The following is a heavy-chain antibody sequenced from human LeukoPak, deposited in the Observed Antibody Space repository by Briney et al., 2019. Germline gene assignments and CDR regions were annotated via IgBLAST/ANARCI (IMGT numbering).Heavy chain of an antibody. CDR3: VKDYGGRKGTFDY. CDR2: INNNGGST. D-gene: IGHD4-23*01. Sequence: GGSLRLSCSASGFTFSSYPMHWVRQAPGEGLEYVSAINNNGGSTYYADSVKGRFTISRDNSKNTLYLQMSSLRAEDTAVYYCVKDYGGRKGTFDYWGQGTLVTVSS. J-gene: IGHJ4*02. CDR1: GFTFSSYP. V-gene: IGHV3-64D*09.